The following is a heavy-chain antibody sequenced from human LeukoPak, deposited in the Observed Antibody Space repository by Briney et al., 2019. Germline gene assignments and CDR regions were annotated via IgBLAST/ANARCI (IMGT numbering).Heavy chain of an antibody. CDR1: GGSFSGYY. J-gene: IGHJ5*02. V-gene: IGHV4-34*01. D-gene: IGHD3-22*01. Sequence: SETLSLTCAVYGGSFSGYYWSWIRQPPGKGLEWIGEINHSGSTNYNPSLKSRATISVDTSKNQFSLKLSSVTAADTAVYYCARIVNWFDPWGQGTLVTVSS. CDR3: ARIVNWFDP. CDR2: INHSGST.